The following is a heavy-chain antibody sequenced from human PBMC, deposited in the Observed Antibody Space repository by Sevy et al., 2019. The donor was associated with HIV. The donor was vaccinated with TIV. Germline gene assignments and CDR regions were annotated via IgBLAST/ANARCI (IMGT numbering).Heavy chain of an antibody. CDR2: IKSKTDGGTT. Sequence: GGSLRLSCAASGFTFSNAWMIWVRQAPGKGLEWVGRIKSKTDGGTTDYAAPVKGRFTISRDDSKNTLYLQMNSLKTEDTAVYYCTTAAQHYEILTGYYIRVSYGRDGMDVWGQGTTVTVSS. CDR3: TTAAQHYEILTGYYIRVSYGRDGMDV. J-gene: IGHJ6*02. D-gene: IGHD3-9*01. V-gene: IGHV3-15*01. CDR1: GFTFSNAW.